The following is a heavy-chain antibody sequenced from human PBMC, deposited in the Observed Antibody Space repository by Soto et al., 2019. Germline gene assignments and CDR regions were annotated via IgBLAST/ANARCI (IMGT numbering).Heavy chain of an antibody. D-gene: IGHD5-12*01. V-gene: IGHV3-21*01. CDR2: ISSSSSYI. CDR3: ARGRRSGYEYQAY. Sequence: EVQLVESGGGLVKPGGSLRLSCAASGFTFSSYSMNWVRQAPGKGLEWVSSISSSSSYIYYADSVKGRFTIPRDNAKNSLSLQMNSLRAAGAAGCYCARGRRSGYEYQAYWGQRPLVPGSS. J-gene: IGHJ4*02. CDR1: GFTFSSYS.